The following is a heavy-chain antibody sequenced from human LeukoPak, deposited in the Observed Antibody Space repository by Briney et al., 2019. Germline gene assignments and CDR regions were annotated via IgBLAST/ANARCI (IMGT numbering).Heavy chain of an antibody. CDR2: ISGRGRT. CDR1: GFNLDHYT. Sequence: GGSLRLSCETSGFNLDHYTIHWVRQAPGKGLEWVSLISGRGRTYYADSVKGRFSVSRDNSKNSLYLQMNGLRTEDTAFYYCAKEMATIYFDYWGRGTLVTVSS. D-gene: IGHD5-24*01. J-gene: IGHJ4*02. CDR3: AKEMATIYFDY. V-gene: IGHV3-43*01.